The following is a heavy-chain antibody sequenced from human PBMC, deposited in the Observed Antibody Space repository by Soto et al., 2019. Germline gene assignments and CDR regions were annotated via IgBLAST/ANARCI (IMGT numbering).Heavy chain of an antibody. D-gene: IGHD2-15*01. Sequence: GGSLRLSCAGSGFTFGDSYMSWIRQAPGKGLEWLSYISPGSRYPAYADSVKGRFTISRDNAKRSLYLQMMSLTAEDTAIYYYVRGGGGRLFDPGGQGTLVTVYS. CDR3: VRGGGGRLFDP. CDR2: ISPGSRYP. V-gene: IGHV3-11*06. J-gene: IGHJ5*02. CDR1: GFTFGDSY.